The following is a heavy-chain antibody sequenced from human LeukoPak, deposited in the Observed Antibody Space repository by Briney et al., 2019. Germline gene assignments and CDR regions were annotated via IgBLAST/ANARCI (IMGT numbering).Heavy chain of an antibody. CDR2: ISGSGGST. CDR3: AKDRTVVVVAGSTDY. Sequence: GGSLRLSCAASGFTISSYAMSWVSQALGKGLEWVSAISGSGGSTYYADSVKGRFTISRDNSKNTLYLQMNSLRAEDTAVYYCAKDRTVVVVAGSTDYWGQGTLVTVSS. J-gene: IGHJ4*02. CDR1: GFTISSYA. V-gene: IGHV3-23*01. D-gene: IGHD2-15*01.